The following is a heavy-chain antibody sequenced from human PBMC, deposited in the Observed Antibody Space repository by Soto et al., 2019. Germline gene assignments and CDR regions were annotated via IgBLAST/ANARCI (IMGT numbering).Heavy chain of an antibody. CDR1: GGSISSSSYY. CDR3: ARDYGDYAGRFDP. V-gene: IGHV4-39*02. D-gene: IGHD4-17*01. J-gene: IGHJ5*02. CDR2: IYYSGST. Sequence: PSETLSLTCTVSGGSISSSSYYWGWIRQPPGKGLEWIGSIYYSGSTYYNPSLKSRVTISVDTSKNQFSLKLSSVTAADTAVYYCARDYGDYAGRFDPWGQGTLVTVPQ.